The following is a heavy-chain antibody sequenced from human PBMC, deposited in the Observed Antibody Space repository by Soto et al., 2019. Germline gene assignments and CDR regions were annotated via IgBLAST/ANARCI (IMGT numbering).Heavy chain of an antibody. V-gene: IGHV4-39*02. CDR3: PSRHDWVTTYDKDFDY. CDR1: GGSISSSSYY. Sequence: QLQLQESGPGLVKPSETLSLTCTVSGGSISSSSYYWGWIRQPPGKGLEWIGGIYYSGSTYYNPSPQRRVTISVDTPKNHLSLKLSSVTAADTALYYCPSRHDWVTTYDKDFDYWGQGTLVTVSS. D-gene: IGHD4-17*01. J-gene: IGHJ4*02. CDR2: IYYSGST.